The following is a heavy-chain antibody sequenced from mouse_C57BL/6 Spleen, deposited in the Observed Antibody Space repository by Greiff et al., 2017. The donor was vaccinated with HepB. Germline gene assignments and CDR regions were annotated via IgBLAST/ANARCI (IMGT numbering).Heavy chain of an antibody. D-gene: IGHD4-1*01. CDR1: GYAFSSYW. CDR3: ARRWDGYYFDY. J-gene: IGHJ2*01. V-gene: IGHV1-80*01. Sequence: QVQLQQPGAELVKPGASVKISCKASGYAFSSYWMNWVKQRPGKGLEWIGQIYPGDGDTNYNGKFKGKATLTADKSSSTAYMQLSSLTSEDSAVYFCARRWDGYYFDYWGQGTTLTVSS. CDR2: IYPGDGDT.